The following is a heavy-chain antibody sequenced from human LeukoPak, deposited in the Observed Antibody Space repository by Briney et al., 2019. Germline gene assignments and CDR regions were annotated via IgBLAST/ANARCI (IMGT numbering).Heavy chain of an antibody. CDR3: ARDLDPGNYFFAY. CDR1: GFSFGSYG. D-gene: IGHD3-9*01. V-gene: IGHV3-48*04. CDR2: ISGYSGPA. J-gene: IGHJ4*02. Sequence: PGGSLRLSCAASGFSFGSYGLSWVRQAPGKGLQWISYISGYSGPAYYADSVEGRFTISRDNAKNSVFLQMNSVRAEDTAVYYCARDLDPGNYFFAYWGQGTPVIVSS.